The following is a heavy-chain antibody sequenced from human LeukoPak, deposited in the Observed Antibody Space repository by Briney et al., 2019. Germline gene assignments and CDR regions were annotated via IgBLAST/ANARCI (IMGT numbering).Heavy chain of an antibody. CDR1: GGSISSSSYY. Sequence: PSETLSLTCTVSGGSISSSSYYWGWIRQPPGKGLEWIGYIYYSGSTNYNPSLKSRVTISVDTSKNQFSLKLSSVTAADTAVYYCARDKLSFGSRYNWFDPWGQGSLVTVSS. D-gene: IGHD3-16*01. CDR2: IYYSGST. J-gene: IGHJ5*02. CDR3: ARDKLSFGSRYNWFDP. V-gene: IGHV4-61*01.